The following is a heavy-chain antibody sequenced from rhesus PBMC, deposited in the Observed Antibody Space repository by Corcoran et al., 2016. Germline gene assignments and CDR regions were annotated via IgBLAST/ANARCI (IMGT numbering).Heavy chain of an antibody. CDR1: GGSLSSNYFY. CDR2: RSNSGKT. CDR3: ARHGGGLLGLDY. Sequence: QVQLQESGPGLVKPSETLSLTCVVSGGSLSSNYFYWNWIRQAPGKGLEWIGDRSNSGKTNKKSSRKRRVTIASDTSKHKFSLKRNSVTAADKAVYYCARHGGGLLGLDYWGQGVLVTVSS. V-gene: IGHV4-122*02. D-gene: IGHD3-34*01. J-gene: IGHJ4*01.